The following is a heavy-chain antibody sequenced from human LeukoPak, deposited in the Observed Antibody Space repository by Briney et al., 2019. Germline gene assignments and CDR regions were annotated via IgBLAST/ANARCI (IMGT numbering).Heavy chain of an antibody. Sequence: SETLSLTCTVSGGSISSYYWSWIRQPPGKGLEWIGYIYYSGSTTYNPSLKSRVTISVDTSKNQFSLKLSSVTAADTAVYYCARDISYYYDSSGRDAFDIWGQGTMVTVSS. CDR3: ARDISYYYDSSGRDAFDI. J-gene: IGHJ3*02. V-gene: IGHV4-59*12. CDR2: IYYSGST. D-gene: IGHD3-22*01. CDR1: GGSISSYY.